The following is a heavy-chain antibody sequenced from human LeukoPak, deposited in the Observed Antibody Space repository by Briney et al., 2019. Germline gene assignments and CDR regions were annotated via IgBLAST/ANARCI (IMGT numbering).Heavy chain of an antibody. D-gene: IGHD6-13*01. J-gene: IGHJ3*02. CDR3: ARDIAAAGDAFDI. V-gene: IGHV1-2*02. Sequence: GASVKVSCKASGYTFTGYYMHWVRQAPGQGLEWMGWINPNSGGTNYAQKFQGRVTMTRDTSISTAYMELSRLRSDDTAVYYCARDIAAAGDAFDIWGQGTMVTVSS. CDR1: GYTFTGYY. CDR2: INPNSGGT.